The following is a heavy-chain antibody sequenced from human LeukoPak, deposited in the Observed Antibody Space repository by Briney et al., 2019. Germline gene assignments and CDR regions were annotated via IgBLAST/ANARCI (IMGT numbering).Heavy chain of an antibody. J-gene: IGHJ4*02. D-gene: IGHD4-17*01. CDR1: GGSISSSSYY. Sequence: SETLSLTCTVSGGSISSSSYYWGWIRQPPGKGLEWIGSIYYSRSTYYNPSLKSRVTISVDTSKNQFSLTLSSVTAADTAVYYCARLFPLGESDYWGQGTLVTVSS. V-gene: IGHV4-39*01. CDR2: IYYSRST. CDR3: ARLFPLGESDY.